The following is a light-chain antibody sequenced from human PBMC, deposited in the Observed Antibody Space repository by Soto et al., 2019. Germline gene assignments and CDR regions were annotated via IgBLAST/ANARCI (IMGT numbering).Light chain of an antibody. Sequence: DIQRNQSPSTLSASVGDRVTITCRASQSINSRLAWYQQKPGKAPQILIYDASTLKNGVPSRFSASGSGTEFTLIISSLQPDDFATYYCQQYTIYSWTSGQRTKVDI. V-gene: IGKV1-5*01. CDR3: QQYTIYSWT. CDR1: QSINSR. CDR2: DAS. J-gene: IGKJ1*01.